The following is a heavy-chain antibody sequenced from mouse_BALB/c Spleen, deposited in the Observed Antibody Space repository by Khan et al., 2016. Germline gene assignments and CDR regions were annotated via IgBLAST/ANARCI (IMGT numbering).Heavy chain of an antibody. Sequence: EVQLVESGGDLVKPGGSLKLSGAASGFTFSSYSMSWVRQTPDKRLEWVATISSGGDYTYYPDNVKGRFTISRDNAKNTLYLQMSSLKSEDTAMYYCASHLTGSVAYWGQGTLVTVSA. V-gene: IGHV5-6*01. CDR1: GFTFSSYS. D-gene: IGHD4-1*01. CDR2: ISSGGDYT. J-gene: IGHJ3*01. CDR3: ASHLTGSVAY.